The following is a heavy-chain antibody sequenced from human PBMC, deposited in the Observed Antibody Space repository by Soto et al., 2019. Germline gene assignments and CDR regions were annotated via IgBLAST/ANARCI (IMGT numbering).Heavy chain of an antibody. CDR2: IIPILGIA. CDR1: GGTFSSYT. J-gene: IGHJ4*02. D-gene: IGHD3-10*01. CDR3: ARVLSAAYYGSGLGGAY. V-gene: IGHV1-69*02. Sequence: QVQLVQSGAEVKKPGSSVKVSCKASGGTFSSYTISWVRQAPGQGLEWMGRIIPILGIANYAQKFQGRVTITGGKSTRTAYMERSSLRSEDTAVYYCARVLSAAYYGSGLGGAYWGQGTLVTVSS.